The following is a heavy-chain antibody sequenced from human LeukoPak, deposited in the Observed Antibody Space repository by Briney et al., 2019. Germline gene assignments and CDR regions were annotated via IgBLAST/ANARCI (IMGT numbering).Heavy chain of an antibody. CDR3: ARGDSSGYPDY. J-gene: IGHJ4*02. CDR1: GGSISSSKW. D-gene: IGHD3-22*01. V-gene: IGHV4-4*02. Sequence: SGTLSRTCAVSGGSISSSKWWSWVRQPPGKGLEWIGEIYHTGSTNYNPSLKSRVTISVDKSKDQFSLKLTSVTAADTAVYYCARGDSSGYPDYWGQGSLVTVSS. CDR2: IYHTGST.